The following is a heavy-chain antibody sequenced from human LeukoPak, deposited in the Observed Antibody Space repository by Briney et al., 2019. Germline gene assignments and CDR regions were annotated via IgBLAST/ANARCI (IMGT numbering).Heavy chain of an antibody. J-gene: IGHJ6*03. Sequence: SETLSLTCTVSGGSMSDYYWSWIRQPPGKGLEWIGYIYSTGSTNYNPSHKSRVTISLDTSKNQFSLKLSSVTAADTALYYCAGDPLGYCSSTSCFSDYYMDVWGKGTTVTVSS. CDR2: IYSTGST. V-gene: IGHV4-59*01. CDR3: AGDPLGYCSSTSCFSDYYMDV. D-gene: IGHD2-2*01. CDR1: GGSMSDYY.